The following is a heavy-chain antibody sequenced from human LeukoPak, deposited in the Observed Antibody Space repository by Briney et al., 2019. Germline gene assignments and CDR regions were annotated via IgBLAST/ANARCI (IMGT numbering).Heavy chain of an antibody. V-gene: IGHV1-18*01. Sequence: ASVKVSCKASGYTFTRFGINWVRQAPGQGLDWMGWIGTYNGDTKYEQKNQGRVSLTMDTTTSPAYMELRNLRSDDTVLYFCAXDSHMGPLGIGACFDPWGQGTLVTVSS. J-gene: IGHJ5*02. CDR3: AXDSHMGPLGIGACFDP. CDR1: GYTFTRFG. D-gene: IGHD2-21*01. CDR2: IGTYNGDT.